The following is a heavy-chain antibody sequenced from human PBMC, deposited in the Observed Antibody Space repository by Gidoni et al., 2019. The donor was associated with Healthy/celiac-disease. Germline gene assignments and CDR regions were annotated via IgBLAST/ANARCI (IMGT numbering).Heavy chain of an antibody. CDR2: RKQDGSEK. CDR1: GFTFSSYW. CDR3: ARGGQWELLGNFDY. J-gene: IGHJ4*02. Sequence: EVQLVESGGGLVQPGGSLRLSCAASGFTFSSYWMSWVRQAPGKGLEWVANRKQDGSEKYYVDSVKGRFTISRDNAKNSLYLQMNSLRAEDTAVYYCARGGQWELLGNFDYWGQGTLVTVSS. D-gene: IGHD1-26*01. V-gene: IGHV3-7*01.